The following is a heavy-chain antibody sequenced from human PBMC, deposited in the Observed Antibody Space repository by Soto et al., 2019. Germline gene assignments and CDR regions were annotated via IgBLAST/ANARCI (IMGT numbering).Heavy chain of an antibody. Sequence: SETLSLTCTVSGGSISSSSYYWGWIRQPPGKGLEWIGSIYYSGSTYYNPSLKSRVTIPVDTSKNQFSLKLSSVTAADTAVYYCARVFSDSSSFFDPWGQGTLVTVSS. D-gene: IGHD6-13*01. J-gene: IGHJ5*02. V-gene: IGHV4-39*07. CDR3: ARVFSDSSSFFDP. CDR2: IYYSGST. CDR1: GGSISSSSYY.